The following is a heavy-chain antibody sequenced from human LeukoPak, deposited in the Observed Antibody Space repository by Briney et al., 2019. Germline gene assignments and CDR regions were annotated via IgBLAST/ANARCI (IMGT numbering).Heavy chain of an antibody. CDR2: IYYSGST. J-gene: IGHJ4*02. V-gene: IGHV4-59*08. CDR3: ARHIHYFDY. Sequence: SETLSLTCTVSGGSISSYYWSWIRQPPGKGLEWIGYIYYSGSTNYNPSLKSRVTISVDTSKNQLSLKLSSVTAADTAVYYCARHIHYFDYWGQGTLVTVSS. CDR1: GGSISSYY.